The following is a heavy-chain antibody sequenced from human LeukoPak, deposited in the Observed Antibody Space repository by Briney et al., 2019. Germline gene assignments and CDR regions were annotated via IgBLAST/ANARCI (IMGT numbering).Heavy chain of an antibody. V-gene: IGHV1-69*06. CDR2: IIPIFGTA. CDR3: ARDFALNYYDS. Sequence: SVKVSCKASGGTFSSYAISWVRQAPGQGLEWMGGIIPIFGTANYAQKLQGRVTMTADISTSTAYMELSRLRSDDTAVYYCARDFALNYYDSWGQGTLVTVSS. D-gene: IGHD3-22*01. CDR1: GGTFSSYA. J-gene: IGHJ1*01.